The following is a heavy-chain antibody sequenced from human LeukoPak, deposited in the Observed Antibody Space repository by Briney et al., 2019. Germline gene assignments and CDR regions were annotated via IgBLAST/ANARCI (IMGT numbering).Heavy chain of an antibody. J-gene: IGHJ6*03. Sequence: ASVKVSCKASGYTFTSYGISWVRQAPGQGLEWMGWISAYNGNTNYAQKLQGRVTMTTDTSTSTAYMELRSLRSDDTAVYYCARTSGLRFLWRTHYYYYYYMDVWGKGTTVTVSS. CDR1: GYTFTSYG. CDR3: ARTSGLRFLWRTHYYYYYYMDV. D-gene: IGHD3-3*01. V-gene: IGHV1-18*01. CDR2: ISAYNGNT.